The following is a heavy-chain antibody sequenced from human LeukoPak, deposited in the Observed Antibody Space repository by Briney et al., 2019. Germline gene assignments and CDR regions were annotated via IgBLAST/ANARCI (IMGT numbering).Heavy chain of an antibody. V-gene: IGHV4-4*09. CDR1: GVSMSAYQ. CDR3: ATSNDAKIAPFDH. J-gene: IGHJ4*02. CDR2: INTKGET. Sequence: SETLSLTCTVSGVSMSAYQWSWVRQSPEKGLEWIGCINTKGETSYNPSLKSRVTTSVDASKSQFSLRLTSVTAADTAVYYCATSNDAKIAPFDHWGQGAPVTVSS. D-gene: IGHD2-21*01.